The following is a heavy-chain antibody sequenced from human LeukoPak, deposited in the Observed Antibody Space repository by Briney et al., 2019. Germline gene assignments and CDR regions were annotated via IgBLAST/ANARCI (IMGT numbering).Heavy chain of an antibody. CDR2: IFFTGNT. D-gene: IGHD3-3*01. CDR3: ARTIWSVAGEHDY. Sequence: SETLSLTCTVSGGSISSYYWSWIRQPPGEGLEWIGYIFFTGNTNYNPSLRSRVTISIDTSKNQFSLQLSSVTAADTAVHYCARTIWSVAGEHDYWGQGTLVTVSS. CDR1: GGSISSYY. J-gene: IGHJ4*02. V-gene: IGHV4-59*08.